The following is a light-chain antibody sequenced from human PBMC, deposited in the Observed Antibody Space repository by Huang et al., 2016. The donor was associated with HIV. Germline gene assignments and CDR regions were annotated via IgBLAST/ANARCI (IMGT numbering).Light chain of an antibody. V-gene: IGKV1-5*03. CDR2: KAS. Sequence: DIQMTQSPSTLSASVGDRVTITCLASQSISSWLAWYQQKPGKAPKPLIYKASSLESGVPSRCSGSGSGTEFTLTISSLQPDDFAIYYCQQYNSYWTFGQGTKVEIK. CDR1: QSISSW. J-gene: IGKJ1*01. CDR3: QQYNSYWT.